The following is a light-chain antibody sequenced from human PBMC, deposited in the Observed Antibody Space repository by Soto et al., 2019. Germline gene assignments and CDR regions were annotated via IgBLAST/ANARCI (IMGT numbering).Light chain of an antibody. Sequence: DIQMTQSPSTLSASVGDRVTITCRASQGIGRWLAWYQQRPGEGPKLLIYDSSVLQRGVSSRFSGSGSGTEFTLTISTVQPDDFATYYCHQSDTYLYSFGQGTKLDIK. CDR2: DSS. J-gene: IGKJ2*03. CDR3: HQSDTYLYS. CDR1: QGIGRW. V-gene: IGKV1-5*01.